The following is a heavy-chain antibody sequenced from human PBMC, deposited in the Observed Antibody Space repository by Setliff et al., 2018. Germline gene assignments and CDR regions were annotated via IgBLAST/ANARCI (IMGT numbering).Heavy chain of an antibody. V-gene: IGHV3-7*03. CDR2: INQDGSQK. CDR1: GFTFSSYR. J-gene: IGHJ4*02. Sequence: GGSLRLSCAASGFTFSSYRMHWVRQAPGKGLEWVANINQDGSQKYYVDSVKGRFTISRDNAKNSLYLQVNSLRVEDTALYYCARDPTRKFDSWGQGTLVTVSS. CDR3: ARDPTRKFDS.